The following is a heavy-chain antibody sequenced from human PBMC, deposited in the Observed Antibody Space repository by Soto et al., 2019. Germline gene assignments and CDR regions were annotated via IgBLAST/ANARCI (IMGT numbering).Heavy chain of an antibody. CDR3: ARALSAGYSSGWYGGFGRGTYFDY. CDR2: INHSGST. CDR1: GGYFSGYD. D-gene: IGHD6-19*01. J-gene: IGHJ4*02. Sequence: SETLSLTCAVYGGYFSGYDLSWIRQPPGKGLEWIGEINHSGSTNYNPSLKSRVTISVDTSKNQFSLKLSSVTAADTAVYYCARALSAGYSSGWYGGFGRGTYFDYWGQGTLVTVSS. V-gene: IGHV4-34*01.